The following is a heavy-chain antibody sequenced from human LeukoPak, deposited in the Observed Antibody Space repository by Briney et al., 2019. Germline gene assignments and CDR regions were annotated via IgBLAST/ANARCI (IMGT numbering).Heavy chain of an antibody. CDR2: IVVGSGNT. Sequence: GASVKVSCKASGFTFTSSAMQWVRQARGQRLEWIGWIVVGSGNTNYAQKFQERVTITRDMSTSTAYMELSSLRSEDTAVYYCATLRNPFDAFDIWGQGTMVTVSS. CDR1: GFTFTSSA. V-gene: IGHV1-58*02. CDR3: ATLRNPFDAFDI. D-gene: IGHD1-14*01. J-gene: IGHJ3*02.